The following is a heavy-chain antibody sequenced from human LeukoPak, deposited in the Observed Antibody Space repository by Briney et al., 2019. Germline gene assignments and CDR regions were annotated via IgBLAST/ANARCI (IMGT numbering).Heavy chain of an antibody. CDR1: DFSIINIYY. CDR3: ARHVWGSSYYMDV. CDR2: IYHSGSI. Sequence: PSETLSLTCTVSDFSIINIYYWCLIRQPPGKGLECIGSIYHSGSIYYNPSLRSRGTISIDTSKNQFYLRMSSVTAADTAVYYCARHVWGSSYYMDVWGKGTTVTVSS. J-gene: IGHJ6*03. V-gene: IGHV4-38-2*02. D-gene: IGHD2-15*01.